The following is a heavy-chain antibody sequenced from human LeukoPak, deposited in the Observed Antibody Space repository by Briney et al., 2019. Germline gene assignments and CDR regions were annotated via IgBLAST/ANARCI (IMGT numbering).Heavy chain of an antibody. V-gene: IGHV3-33*01. CDR2: IWYDGSNK. Sequence: PGRSLRLSCAASGFTFSSYGMHWVRQAPGKGLEWVAVIWYDGSNKYYADSVKVRFTISRDNSKNTLYLQMNSLRAEDTAVYYCARDKGYWFDPWGQGTLVTVSS. J-gene: IGHJ5*02. D-gene: IGHD6-13*01. CDR1: GFTFSSYG. CDR3: ARDKGYWFDP.